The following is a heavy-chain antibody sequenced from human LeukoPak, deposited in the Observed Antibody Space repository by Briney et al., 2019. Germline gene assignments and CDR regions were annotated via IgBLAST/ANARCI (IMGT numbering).Heavy chain of an antibody. CDR3: ASHTYDYVWGSYRSPRCFDY. D-gene: IGHD3-16*02. CDR1: GGSISSSSYY. CDR2: IYYSGST. J-gene: IGHJ4*02. Sequence: PSETLSLTCTVSGGSISSSSYYWGWIRQPPGKGLEWIGSIYYSGSTYYNPSLKSRVTISVDTSKNQFSLKLSSVTAADTAVYYCASHTYDYVWGSYRSPRCFDYWGQGTLVTVSS. V-gene: IGHV4-39*07.